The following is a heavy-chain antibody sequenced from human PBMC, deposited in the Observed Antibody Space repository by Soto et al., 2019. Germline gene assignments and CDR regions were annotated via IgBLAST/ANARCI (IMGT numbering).Heavy chain of an antibody. J-gene: IGHJ4*02. CDR3: AREPPTAKPEGVDF. Sequence: ASVKVSCKASGYTFSDYYIHWVRQAPGQGLEWMGWINPNSGGTKYAPKFQGGVTMTRDTSITTAYMELSRLRSGDTAVYYCAREPPTAKPEGVDFCGQGPLVTVSS. D-gene: IGHD1-1*01. CDR1: GYTFSDYY. CDR2: INPNSGGT. V-gene: IGHV1-2*02.